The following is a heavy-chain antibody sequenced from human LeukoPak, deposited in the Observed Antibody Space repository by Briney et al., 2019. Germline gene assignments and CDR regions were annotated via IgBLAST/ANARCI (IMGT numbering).Heavy chain of an antibody. CDR2: IQISGIT. Sequence: SETLSLTCTVSGGSFSSYYWSWIRQPAGKGLEWIGRIQISGITNYNPSLKSRVTLSVDMSKNQFSLKLSSVTAADTAVYYCARDTYYYDSSGLTTINYWGQGTLVTVSS. CDR3: ARDTYYYDSSGLTTINY. J-gene: IGHJ4*02. V-gene: IGHV4-4*07. D-gene: IGHD3-22*01. CDR1: GGSFSSYY.